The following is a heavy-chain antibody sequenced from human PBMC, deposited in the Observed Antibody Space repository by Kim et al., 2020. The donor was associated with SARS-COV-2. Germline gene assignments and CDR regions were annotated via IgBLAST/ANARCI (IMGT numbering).Heavy chain of an antibody. CDR2: IIPILGIA. Sequence: SVKVSCKASGGTFSSYAISWVRQAPGQGLEWMGRIIPILGIANYAQKFQGRVTITADKSTSTAYMELSSLRSEDTAVYYCARDLGSSSWDYFYYYMDVW. CDR1: GGTFSSYA. D-gene: IGHD6-13*01. J-gene: IGHJ6*03. CDR3: ARDLGSSSWDYFYYYMDV. V-gene: IGHV1-69*04.